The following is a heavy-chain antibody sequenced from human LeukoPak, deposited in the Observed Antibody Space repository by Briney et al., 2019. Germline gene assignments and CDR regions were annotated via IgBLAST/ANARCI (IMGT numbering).Heavy chain of an antibody. CDR2: INPNSGYT. J-gene: IGHJ6*03. CDR3: AAADCSSTSCYPYYMDV. V-gene: IGHV1-2*02. CDR1: GYTFTGYY. Sequence: ASVKVSCKASGYTFTGYYLHWVRQAPGQGLEWMGWINPNSGYTDSAQKFQGRVTMTRDTSISTAYMELSSLRSEDTAVYYCAAADCSSTSCYPYYMDVWGKGTTVTVSS. D-gene: IGHD2-2*01.